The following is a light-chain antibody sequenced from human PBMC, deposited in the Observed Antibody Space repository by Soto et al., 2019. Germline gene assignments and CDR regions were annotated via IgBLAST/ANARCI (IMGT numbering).Light chain of an antibody. J-gene: IGKJ4*01. CDR2: AAS. CDR1: QGISSY. Sequence: IQLTQSPSSLSASVGDRVTITCRASQGISSYLAWYQQKPGEAPKLLIYAASTLQSGVPSRFSGSGSGTDFTLTISSLQPEDFATYYCQQLSSYPQGFGGGTKVDIK. V-gene: IGKV1-9*01. CDR3: QQLSSYPQG.